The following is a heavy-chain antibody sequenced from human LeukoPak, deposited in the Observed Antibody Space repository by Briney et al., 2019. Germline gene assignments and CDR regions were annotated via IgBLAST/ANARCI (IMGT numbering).Heavy chain of an antibody. CDR3: ARGYRTGDMTIFAY. J-gene: IGHJ4*02. D-gene: IGHD3-10*01. CDR2: ISLNSGVT. V-gene: IGHV1-2*02. Sequence: ASVKVSCKASGYTFSDIYMQWVRQAPGQGLEWMGWISLNSGVTGYAQKFQGRVTMTRDTSISTAHMELSSLRSDDTAVYYCARGYRTGDMTIFAYWGQGTPVTVSS. CDR1: GYTFSDIY.